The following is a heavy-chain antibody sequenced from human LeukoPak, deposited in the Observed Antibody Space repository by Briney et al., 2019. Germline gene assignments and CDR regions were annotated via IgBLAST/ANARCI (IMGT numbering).Heavy chain of an antibody. CDR1: GYSFTSYW. V-gene: IGHV5-10-1*01. CDR3: ATHYHPRDFSGYYDY. Sequence: GESLRISCKGSGYSFTSYWITWVRQMPGKGLEWMGTIDPSDTYSKYSPSFQGHVTISADKSISTAYVQWSSLKASDTAIYHCATHYHPRDFSGYYDYWGQGTLVTVSS. J-gene: IGHJ4*02. D-gene: IGHD3-22*01. CDR2: IDPSDTYS.